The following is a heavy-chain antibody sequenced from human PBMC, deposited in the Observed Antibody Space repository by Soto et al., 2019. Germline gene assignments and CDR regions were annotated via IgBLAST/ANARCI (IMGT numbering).Heavy chain of an antibody. J-gene: IGHJ6*02. CDR2: IYYSGGT. V-gene: IGHV4-39*01. CDR1: GGSISSSSYY. D-gene: IGHD6-19*01. Sequence: SETLSLTCTVSGGSISSSSYYWGWIRQPPGKGLEWIGSIYYSGGTYYNPSLKSRVTISVDTSKNQFSLKLSSVTAADTAVYYCARHISSGWLSYGMDVWGQGTTVTVSS. CDR3: ARHISSGWLSYGMDV.